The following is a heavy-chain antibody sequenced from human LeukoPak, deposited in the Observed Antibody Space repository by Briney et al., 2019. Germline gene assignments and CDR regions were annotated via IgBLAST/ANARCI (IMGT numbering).Heavy chain of an antibody. CDR2: ISGSGGST. J-gene: IGHJ4*02. CDR3: AKGGYDILTGCDH. V-gene: IGHV3-23*01. Sequence: GGSLRLSWAASGXTFSSYAMNWVRQAPGKGLEWVSGISGSGGSTYYADSVKGLFTISRDNSKNTLYLQINSLRAEDTAVYYCAKGGYDILTGCDHWGQGTLVTVSS. D-gene: IGHD3-9*01. CDR1: GXTFSSYA.